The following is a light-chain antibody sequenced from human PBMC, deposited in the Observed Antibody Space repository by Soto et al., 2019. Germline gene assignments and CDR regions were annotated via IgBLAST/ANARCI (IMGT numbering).Light chain of an antibody. CDR3: QAYDSSLSGYV. CDR2: GNS. CDR1: SSNIGAGYD. J-gene: IGLJ1*01. Sequence: QSVLTQPASVSGTPGQRVTISCTGSSSNIGAGYDVHWYQQLPGTAPKLLIYGNSNRPSGVPDRFSGSKSGTSASLAITGRQAEDEADYYCQAYDSSLSGYVFGTGTKLTVL. V-gene: IGLV1-40*01.